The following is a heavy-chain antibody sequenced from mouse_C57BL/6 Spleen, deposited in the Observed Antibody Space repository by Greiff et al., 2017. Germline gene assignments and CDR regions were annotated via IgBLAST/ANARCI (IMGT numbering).Heavy chain of an antibody. J-gene: IGHJ3*01. Sequence: EVQRVESGPELVKPGASVKIPCKASGYTFTDYNMDWVKQSHGKSLEWIGDINPNNGGTIYNQKFKGKATLTVDKSSSTAYMELRSLTSEDTSVYYCARNDYDGRFFAYWGQGTLVTVSA. CDR2: INPNNGGT. V-gene: IGHV1-18*01. CDR1: GYTFTDYN. D-gene: IGHD2-4*01. CDR3: ARNDYDGRFFAY.